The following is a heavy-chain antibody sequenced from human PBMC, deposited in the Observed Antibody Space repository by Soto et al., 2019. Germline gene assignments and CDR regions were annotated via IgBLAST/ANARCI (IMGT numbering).Heavy chain of an antibody. D-gene: IGHD4-17*01. Sequence: EVQLLESGGGSVQPGGSLRLSCAASGFAFSNFAMTWVRQAPGKGLEWVSTISGSGGYTYYGDSVKGRFTISRDDSTNTLYLQMNSLTSQDTAVYYCAKGTALTPHHDAFHIWGQGTMVTVSS. CDR1: GFAFSNFA. V-gene: IGHV3-23*01. CDR2: ISGSGGYT. J-gene: IGHJ3*02. CDR3: AKGTALTPHHDAFHI.